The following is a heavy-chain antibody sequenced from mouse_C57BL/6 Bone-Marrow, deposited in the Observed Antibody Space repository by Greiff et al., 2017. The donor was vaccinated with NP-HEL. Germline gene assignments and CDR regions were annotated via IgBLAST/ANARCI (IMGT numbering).Heavy chain of an antibody. CDR1: GFSLTSYG. V-gene: IGHV2-2*01. J-gene: IGHJ2*01. Sequence: VKLMESGPGLVQPSQSLSITCTVSGFSLTSYGVHWVRQSPGKGLEWLGVIWSGGSTDYNAAFISRLSISKDNSKRQVFFKMNSLQADDTAIYYCARHYGSSPYYFDYWGQGTTLTVSS. CDR2: IWSGGST. CDR3: ARHYGSSPYYFDY. D-gene: IGHD1-1*01.